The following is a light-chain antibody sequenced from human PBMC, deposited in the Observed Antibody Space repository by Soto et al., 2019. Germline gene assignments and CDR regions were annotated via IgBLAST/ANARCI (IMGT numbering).Light chain of an antibody. V-gene: IGKV3-20*01. CDR3: HQYGTSPPLT. CDR2: GAS. J-gene: IGKJ4*01. CDR1: QSVGSNS. Sequence: EFVLTQSPGTLSLSPGERATLSCRASQSVGSNSLAWYQQKPGQAPRILIYGASTRATGIPDRFSGSGSGTDFSLTSSRLEPEDFALYYCHQYGTSPPLTFGGGTKVEIK.